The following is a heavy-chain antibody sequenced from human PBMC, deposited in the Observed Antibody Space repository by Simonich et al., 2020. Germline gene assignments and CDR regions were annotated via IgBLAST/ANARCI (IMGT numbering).Heavy chain of an antibody. D-gene: IGHD1-1*01. Sequence: EVQLVESGGGVVRPGGSLRLSCAAFGFTFNDYGMGWVRQAPGKGVGWAVGINWNGGSQGYADSVKGRFTISRDNAKNSLYLQMNSLRAEDTALYHCARGRNDFDYWGQGTLVTVSS. CDR3: ARGRNDFDY. CDR1: GFTFNDYG. CDR2: INWNGGSQ. V-gene: IGHV3-20*01. J-gene: IGHJ4*02.